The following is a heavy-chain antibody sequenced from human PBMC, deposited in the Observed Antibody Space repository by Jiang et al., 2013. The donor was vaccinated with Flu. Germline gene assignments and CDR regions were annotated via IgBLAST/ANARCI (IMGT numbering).Heavy chain of an antibody. Sequence: TLTCSFSGFSVGSDGVGMGWIRQAPGKALEWLALVYWDVDKRYSPSLKGRLTITEDTFKNEVVLVMTNMDPVDTATYFRAAMVVGTRAFDVWGRGTMVIVSS. D-gene: IGHD1-1*01. CDR2: VYWDVDK. V-gene: IGHV2-5*02. J-gene: IGHJ3*01. CDR1: GFSVGSDGVG. CDR3: AAMVVGTRAFDV.